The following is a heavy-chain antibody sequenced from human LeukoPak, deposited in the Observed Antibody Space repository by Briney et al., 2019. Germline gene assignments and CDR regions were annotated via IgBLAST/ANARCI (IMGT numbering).Heavy chain of an antibody. Sequence: GASVKVSCKASGGTFSSYAISWVRQAPGQGLEWMGGIIPIFGTANYAQKFQGRVTITADESTRTAYMELSSLRSEDTAVYYCARVRVSWWYFDLWGRGTLVTVSS. D-gene: IGHD2-8*01. CDR3: ARVRVSWWYFDL. J-gene: IGHJ2*01. CDR1: GGTFSSYA. CDR2: IIPIFGTA. V-gene: IGHV1-69*13.